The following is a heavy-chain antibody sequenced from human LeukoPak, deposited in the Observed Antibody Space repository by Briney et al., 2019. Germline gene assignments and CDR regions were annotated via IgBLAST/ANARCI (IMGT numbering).Heavy chain of an antibody. Sequence: SETLSLTCAVYGGSFSGYYWSWIRQPPGKGLEWIGEINHSGSTNYNPSLKSRVTISVDTSKNQFSLKLSSVTAADTAVYYCAREARCSGGSCYSYWFDPWGQGTLVTVSS. CDR1: GGSFSGYY. CDR3: AREARCSGGSCYSYWFDP. V-gene: IGHV4-34*01. CDR2: INHSGST. J-gene: IGHJ5*02. D-gene: IGHD2-15*01.